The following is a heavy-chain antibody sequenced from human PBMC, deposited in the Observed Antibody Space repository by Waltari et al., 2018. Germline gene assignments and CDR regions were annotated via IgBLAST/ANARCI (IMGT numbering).Heavy chain of an antibody. J-gene: IGHJ5*02. Sequence: EVQLLESGGGLVQPGGSLRLSCAASGFTFSSYAMSWVRQASGKGLEWVSVIYSDGSRTSYADSVKGRFTISRDNSRNTLYLQMNNLRVDDTAVYYCAKEGYGDYGGWFHPWGQGTLVTVSS. D-gene: IGHD4-17*01. CDR3: AKEGYGDYGGWFHP. CDR2: IYSDGSRT. V-gene: IGHV3-23*03. CDR1: GFTFSSYA.